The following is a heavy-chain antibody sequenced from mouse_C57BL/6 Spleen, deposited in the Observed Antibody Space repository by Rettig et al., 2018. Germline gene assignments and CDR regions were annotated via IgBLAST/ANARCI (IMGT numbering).Heavy chain of an antibody. Sequence: EVKLLQSGGGLVQPGGSLKLSCAASGIDFSRYWMSWVRRAPGKGLEWIGEINPDSSTINYAPSLKEKFIISRDNAKNTLYLQMSKVRSEDTALYYCARWYYGSGNWYFDVWGTGTTVTVSS. V-gene: IGHV4-1*01. J-gene: IGHJ1*03. CDR1: GIDFSRYW. CDR2: INPDSSTI. CDR3: ARWYYGSGNWYFDV. D-gene: IGHD1-1*01.